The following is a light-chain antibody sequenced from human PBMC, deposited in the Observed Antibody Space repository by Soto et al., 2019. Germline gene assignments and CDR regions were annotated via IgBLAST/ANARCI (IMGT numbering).Light chain of an antibody. CDR1: QGISSY. CDR2: AAS. V-gene: IGKV1-9*01. CDR3: QQLNSYPPWT. J-gene: IGKJ1*01. Sequence: IQLTQSPSSLSASVGDRVTITCRASQGISSYLAWYQQKPGKAPKLLIYAASTLQSGVPSRFSGRGSWTDFTLTIRSLQPEDFATYYCQQLNSYPPWTFGQGTKVEIK.